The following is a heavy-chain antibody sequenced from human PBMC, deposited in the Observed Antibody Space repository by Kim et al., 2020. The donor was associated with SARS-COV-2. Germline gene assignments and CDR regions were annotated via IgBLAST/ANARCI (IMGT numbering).Heavy chain of an antibody. CDR1: GGSISSSNW. J-gene: IGHJ2*01. CDR2: IYHSGST. CDR3: ASWVYCTGGVCYRHWYFDL. V-gene: IGHV4-4*02. Sequence: SETLSLTCAVSGGSISSSNWWSWVRQPPGKGLEWIGEIYHSGSTNYNPSLKSRVTISVDKSKNQFSLKLSSVTAADTAVYYCASWVYCTGGVCYRHWYFDLWGRGTLVTVSS. D-gene: IGHD2-8*02.